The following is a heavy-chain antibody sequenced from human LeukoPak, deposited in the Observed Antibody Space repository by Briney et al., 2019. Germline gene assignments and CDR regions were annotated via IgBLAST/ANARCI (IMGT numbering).Heavy chain of an antibody. CDR2: IYYSGST. Sequence: PSETLSLTCTVSGGSISSSSYYWGWIRQPPGKGLEWIGSIYYSGSTYYNPSLKSRVTISVDTSKNQFSLKLSSVTAADTAVYYCARRLDLTGYFPGYFGYWGQGTLVTVSS. V-gene: IGHV4-39*01. CDR3: ARRLDLTGYFPGYFGY. J-gene: IGHJ4*02. D-gene: IGHD3-9*01. CDR1: GGSISSSSYY.